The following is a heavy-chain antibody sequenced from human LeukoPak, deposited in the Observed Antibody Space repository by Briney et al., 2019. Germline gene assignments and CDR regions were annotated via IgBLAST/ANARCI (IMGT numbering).Heavy chain of an antibody. CDR1: GGSISSSSYY. CDR2: IYYSGST. Sequence: PSETLSLTCNVSGGSISSSSYYWGWIRQPPGKGLEWIGSIYYSGSTYYNPSLKSRVTISVDTSKNQFSLKLSSVTAADTAVYYCGRRYYYGSGSYYNGSTLDYWGQGTLVTVSS. V-gene: IGHV4-39*01. CDR3: GRRYYYGSGSYYNGSTLDY. D-gene: IGHD3-10*01. J-gene: IGHJ4*02.